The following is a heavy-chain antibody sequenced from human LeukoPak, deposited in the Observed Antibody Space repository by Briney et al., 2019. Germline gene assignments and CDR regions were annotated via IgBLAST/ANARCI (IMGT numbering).Heavy chain of an antibody. CDR3: ARHGWHASYFDL. V-gene: IGHV4-34*01. D-gene: IGHD6-19*01. J-gene: IGHJ2*01. CDR2: INQRRNT. Sequence: SETLSLTCVVYGGSFSGYSWSWIRQPPGKGLEWIGEINQRRNTNYNPSLKSRVTISIDTSKNQFSLKLSSVTAADTAVYYCARHGWHASYFDLWGRGTLVTVSS. CDR1: GGSFSGYS.